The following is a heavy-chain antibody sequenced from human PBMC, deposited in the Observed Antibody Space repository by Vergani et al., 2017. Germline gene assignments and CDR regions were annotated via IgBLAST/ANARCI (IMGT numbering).Heavy chain of an antibody. CDR1: GYTFTSYG. CDR2: ISAYNGNT. J-gene: IGHJ4*02. Sequence: QVQLVESGAEVKKPGASVKVSCKASGYTFTSYGISWVRQAPGQGLEWMGWISAYNGNTNYAQKLQGRVTITADKSTSTAYMELSSLRSEDTAVYYCTTGRPFGVVMDFDYWGQGTLVTVSS. CDR3: TTGRPFGVVMDFDY. D-gene: IGHD3-3*01. V-gene: IGHV1-18*01.